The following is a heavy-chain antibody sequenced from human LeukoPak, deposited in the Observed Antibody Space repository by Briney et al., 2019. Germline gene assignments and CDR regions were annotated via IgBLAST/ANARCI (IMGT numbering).Heavy chain of an antibody. J-gene: IGHJ3*02. Sequence: SETLSLTCTVSGGSINSSSYYWGWIREPPGKGLEWIASISYNGVTYYNPSLKSRVTISVDTSKTQFSLRLSSVPAADTAVYYCARHPATFYYDSGGYRHAFDIWGQGTMVTVSS. CDR3: ARHPATFYYDSGGYRHAFDI. CDR1: GGSINSSSYY. V-gene: IGHV4-39*01. D-gene: IGHD3-22*01. CDR2: ISYNGVT.